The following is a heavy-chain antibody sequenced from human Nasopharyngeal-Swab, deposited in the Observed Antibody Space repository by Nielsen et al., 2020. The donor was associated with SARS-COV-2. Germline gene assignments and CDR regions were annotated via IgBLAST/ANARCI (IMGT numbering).Heavy chain of an antibody. CDR3: AAGVLGYGSGGSCPDY. Sequence: ASVKVSCKASGYTFTSYGISWVRQAPGQGLEWMGWISAYNGNTNYAQKLQGRVTMTTDTSTSTAYLELRSLRSDDTAVYYCAAGVLGYGSGGSCPDYWGQGTVVTVSS. CDR1: GYTFTSYG. J-gene: IGHJ4*02. CDR2: ISAYNGNT. V-gene: IGHV1-18*01. D-gene: IGHD2-15*01.